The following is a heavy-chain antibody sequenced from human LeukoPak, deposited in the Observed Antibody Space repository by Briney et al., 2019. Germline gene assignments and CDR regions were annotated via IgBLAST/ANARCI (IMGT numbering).Heavy chain of an antibody. CDR1: GGSISSSTYY. D-gene: IGHD4-17*01. V-gene: IGHV4-39*01. CDR3: ATSPPYGDFHYYYNMYV. Sequence: SETLSLTCTVSGGSISSSTYYWDWIRQPPGKGLEWIGSISYSGSTYYNPSLKSRVTISVDTSKNQFSLKLRSVTAADTAVYCCATSPPYGDFHYYYNMYVWGQGTTVTVSS. J-gene: IGHJ6*02. CDR2: ISYSGST.